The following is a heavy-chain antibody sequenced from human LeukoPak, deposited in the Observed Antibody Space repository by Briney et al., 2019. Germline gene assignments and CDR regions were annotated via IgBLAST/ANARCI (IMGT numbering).Heavy chain of an antibody. D-gene: IGHD3-10*01. J-gene: IGHJ4*02. CDR3: ASRGYGSGSTLGFDY. CDR2: IIPIFGTA. V-gene: IGHV1-69*13. Sequence: SVNVFCKASGRIFSRYAISWVRQAPGQGLEGMGGIIPIFGTANYAQKFEGRVTITADESTSTAYMELSSLRSEDTAVYYCASRGYGSGSTLGFDYWGQGTLVTVSS. CDR1: GRIFSRYA.